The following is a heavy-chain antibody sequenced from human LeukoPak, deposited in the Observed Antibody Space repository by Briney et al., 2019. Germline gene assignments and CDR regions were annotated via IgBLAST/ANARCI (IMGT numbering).Heavy chain of an antibody. CDR3: ARGDYYDSSGLFDY. V-gene: IGHV4-59*11. Sequence: SETLSLTCTVSGGSISSHYWSWIRQPPGKGLEWIGYIYYSGSTNYNPSLKSRVTISVDTSKNQFSLKLSSVTAADTAVYYCARGDYYDSSGLFDYWGQGTLVTVS. D-gene: IGHD3-22*01. J-gene: IGHJ4*02. CDR1: GGSISSHY. CDR2: IYYSGST.